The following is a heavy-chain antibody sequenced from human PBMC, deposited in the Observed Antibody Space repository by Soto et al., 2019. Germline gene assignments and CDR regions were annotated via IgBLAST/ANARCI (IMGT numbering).Heavy chain of an antibody. CDR1: GYSISSSNW. D-gene: IGHD1-26*01. Sequence: SETLSLTCAVSGYSISSSNWWGWIRRPPGKGLEWIGHIYYSGTTYYNPSLKSRVTMSVDTSKNQFSLKLTSLTAVDTAVYYCARREIQGPIDYWGQGTLVTVSS. V-gene: IGHV4-28*01. J-gene: IGHJ4*02. CDR2: IYYSGTT. CDR3: ARREIQGPIDY.